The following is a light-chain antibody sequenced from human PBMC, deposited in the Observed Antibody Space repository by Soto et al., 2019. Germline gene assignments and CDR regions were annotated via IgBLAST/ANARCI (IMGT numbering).Light chain of an antibody. J-gene: IGKJ1*01. CDR3: QQSYIAPWT. Sequence: DIQVTQSPSSLSASVGDRVTITCRASQSIKNYLNWYQQKPGKAPKVLIYAASSLQGGVPSRFSGSGSGTDFTLTIRSLHPEDGASYYCQQSYIAPWTFGQGTMGEVK. CDR1: QSIKNY. CDR2: AAS. V-gene: IGKV1-39*01.